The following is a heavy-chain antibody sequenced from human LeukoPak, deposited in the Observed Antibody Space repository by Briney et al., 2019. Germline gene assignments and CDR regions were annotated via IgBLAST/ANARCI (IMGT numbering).Heavy chain of an antibody. V-gene: IGHV1-69*01. CDR2: IIPIFGTA. Sequence: SVKVSCKASGGTFSSYAISWVRQAPGQGLEWMGGIIPIFGTANYAQKFQGRVTITADESTSTAYMELSSLRSEDTAVYYCARDFGYGDYSDALDIWGQGTMVTVSS. CDR3: ARDFGYGDYSDALDI. J-gene: IGHJ3*02. CDR1: GGTFSSYA. D-gene: IGHD4-17*01.